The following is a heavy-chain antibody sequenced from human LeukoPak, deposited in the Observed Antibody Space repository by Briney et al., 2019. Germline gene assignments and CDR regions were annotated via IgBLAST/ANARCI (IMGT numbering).Heavy chain of an antibody. V-gene: IGHV4-34*01. J-gene: IGHJ6*03. D-gene: IGHD2-2*01. Sequence: WETLSLTCAVYGGFFSGYYWRWIRQPPGKGLEWMGEINHRGSTNYNPFIKSRVTISVDTSKNQFSLKLSSVTAADTAVYYCARGSIPAAMSGYYYYMDVWGKGTTVTVSS. CDR2: INHRGST. CDR3: ARGSIPAAMSGYYYYMDV. CDR1: GGFFSGYY.